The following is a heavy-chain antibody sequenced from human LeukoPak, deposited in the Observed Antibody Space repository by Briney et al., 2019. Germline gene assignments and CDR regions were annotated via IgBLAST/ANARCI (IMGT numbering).Heavy chain of an antibody. CDR3: ARGGITMVRGLWFDP. V-gene: IGHV4-30-2*01. CDR2: IYHSGST. D-gene: IGHD3-10*01. J-gene: IGHJ5*02. CDR1: GGSISSGGYY. Sequence: SETLSLTCTVSGGSISSGGYYWSWIRQPPGKGLEWIGYIYHSGSTYYNPSLKSRDTISVDRSKNQFSLKLSSVTAADTAVYYCARGGITMVRGLWFDPWGQGTLVTVSS.